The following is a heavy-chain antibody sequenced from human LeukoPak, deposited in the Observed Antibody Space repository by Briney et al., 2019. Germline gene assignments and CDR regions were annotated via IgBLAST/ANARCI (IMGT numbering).Heavy chain of an antibody. CDR1: GFTFSSYG. D-gene: IGHD2-2*02. CDR2: IWYDGSNK. Sequence: GGSLRLSCAASGFTFSSYGMHWVRQAPGKGLEWVAVIWYDGSNKYYADSVKGRFTISRDDSKNTLYLQMNSLRAEDTAVYYCARKFREYCSSTSCYNPYYYYYTDVWGKGTTVTVSS. CDR3: ARKFREYCSSTSCYNPYYYYYTDV. J-gene: IGHJ6*03. V-gene: IGHV3-33*01.